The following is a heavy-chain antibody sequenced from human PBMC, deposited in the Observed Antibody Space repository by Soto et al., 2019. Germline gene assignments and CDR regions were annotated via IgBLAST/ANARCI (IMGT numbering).Heavy chain of an antibody. D-gene: IGHD1-26*01. J-gene: IGHJ5*02. CDR3: RSGSLGDT. V-gene: IGHV3-73*01. CDR2: IRSKANSYAT. Sequence: EVQLVESGGGLVQPGGSLRLSCAASGFTVSNNYMNWVRQAPGKGLEWVGRIRSKANSYATAYAASVKGRFTISRDDSKNTAYLQMNSLKTEDTAVYYCRSGSLGDTWGQGTLVTVSS. CDR1: GFTVSNNY.